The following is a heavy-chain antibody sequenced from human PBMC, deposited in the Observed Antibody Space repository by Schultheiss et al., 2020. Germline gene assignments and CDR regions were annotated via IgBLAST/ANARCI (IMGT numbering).Heavy chain of an antibody. CDR2: IYYSGST. CDR3: ARYYSGSYFDC. J-gene: IGHJ4*02. Sequence: SETLSLTCTVSGGAINSGGYYWSWIRQHPGKGLEWIGYIYYSGSTYYNPSLKSRVTISVDTSKNQFSLKLSSVTAADTAIYYCARYYSGSYFDCWGQGTLVNVSS. D-gene: IGHD3-10*01. CDR1: GGAINSGGYY. V-gene: IGHV4-31*03.